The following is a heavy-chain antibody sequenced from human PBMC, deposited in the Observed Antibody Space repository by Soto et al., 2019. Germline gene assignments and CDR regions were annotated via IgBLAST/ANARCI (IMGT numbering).Heavy chain of an antibody. V-gene: IGHV3-30-3*01. CDR3: AREDGYITLLDY. CDR2: ISYDGSNK. CDR1: GFTFSSYA. Sequence: QVQLVESGGSVVQPGRSLRLSCAASGFTFSSYAMHWVRQAPGKGLEWVSVISYDGSNKYYADSVKGRFTISRDNSKNTLYLQMNNLRAEDTAVYYCAREDGYITLLDYWGQGTLVTGSS. D-gene: IGHD5-12*01. J-gene: IGHJ4*02.